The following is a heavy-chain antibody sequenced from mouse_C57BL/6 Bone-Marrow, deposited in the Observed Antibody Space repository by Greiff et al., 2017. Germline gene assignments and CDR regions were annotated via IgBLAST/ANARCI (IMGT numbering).Heavy chain of an antibody. D-gene: IGHD1-1*01. J-gene: IGHJ3*01. V-gene: IGHV1-64*01. CDR3: ARRGGSSPFAY. CDR2: IHPNSGST. CDR1: GYTFTSYW. Sequence: QVQLQQPGAELVKPGASVKLSCKASGYTFTSYWMHWVKQRPGQGLEWIGMIHPNSGSTNYNEKFKSKATLTVDKSSSKAYMQLSSLTSEDSAVYYCARRGGSSPFAYWGQGTLVTVSA.